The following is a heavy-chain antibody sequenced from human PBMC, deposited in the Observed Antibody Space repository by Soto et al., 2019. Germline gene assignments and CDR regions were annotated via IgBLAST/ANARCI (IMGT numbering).Heavy chain of an antibody. CDR1: GFTFSSYA. V-gene: IGHV3-23*01. Sequence: GGSLRLSCAASGFTFSSYAMTWVRQAQGKGLEWVSSISGSGGSTYYADSVKGRFTISRDNSENTLYLQMNSLRAEDTAVYFCVGEVGFQLIYWGQGTLVTVSS. CDR3: VGEVGFQLIY. D-gene: IGHD2-2*01. CDR2: ISGSGGST. J-gene: IGHJ4*02.